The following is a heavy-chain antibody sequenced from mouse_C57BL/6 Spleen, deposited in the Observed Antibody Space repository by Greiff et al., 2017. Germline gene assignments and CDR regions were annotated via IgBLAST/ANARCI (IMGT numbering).Heavy chain of an antibody. D-gene: IGHD4-1*01. CDR1: GYTFTDYY. CDR3: GSNWDVGDY. V-gene: IGHV1-26*01. Sequence: EVQLQQSGPELVKPGASVKISCKASGYTFTDYYMNWVKQSHGKSLEWIGDINPNNGGTSYNQKFKGKATLTVDKSSSTAYMELRSLTSEDSAVYYCGSNWDVGDYWGQGTSVTVSS. J-gene: IGHJ4*01. CDR2: INPNNGGT.